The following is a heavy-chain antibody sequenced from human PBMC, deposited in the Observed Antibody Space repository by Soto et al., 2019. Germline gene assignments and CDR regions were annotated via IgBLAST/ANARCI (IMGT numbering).Heavy chain of an antibody. J-gene: IGHJ6*02. CDR1: GFTFSSYG. Sequence: GGSLRLSCAASGFTFSSYGMHWVRQAPGKGLEWVAVISYDGSNKYYADSVKGRFTISRDNSKNTLYLQMNSLRAEDTAVYYCAKDQHGYGYYYRMDVWGQGTTVTVSS. D-gene: IGHD3-22*01. CDR3: AKDQHGYGYYYRMDV. V-gene: IGHV3-30*18. CDR2: ISYDGSNK.